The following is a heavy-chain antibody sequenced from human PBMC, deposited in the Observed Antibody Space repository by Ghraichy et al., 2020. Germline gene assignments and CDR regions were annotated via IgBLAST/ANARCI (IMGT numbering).Heavy chain of an antibody. CDR2: ISYDGSSK. V-gene: IGHV3-30*18. J-gene: IGHJ3*02. CDR3: AKDNEAYCGGDCYSPDAFDI. Sequence: LSLTCAASGFSFSSYGMNWVRQAPGKGPEWVTIISYDGSSKDYADSVKGRFTISRDNSKNTLYLHMNSLRAEDTAVYYCAKDNEAYCGGDCYSPDAFDIWGQGTMVTVSS. CDR1: GFSFSSYG. D-gene: IGHD2-21*02.